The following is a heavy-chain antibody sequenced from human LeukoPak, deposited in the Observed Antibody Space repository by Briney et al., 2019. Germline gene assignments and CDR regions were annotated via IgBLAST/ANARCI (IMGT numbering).Heavy chain of an antibody. V-gene: IGHV4-34*01. CDR3: ARMANSRYSSGWCKFDY. Sequence: SETLSLTCAVYGGSFSGYYWSWIRQPPGKGLEWIGEISHSGSTNYNPSLKSRVTISVDTSKNQFSLKLSSVTAADTAVYYCARMANSRYSSGWCKFDYWGQGTLVTVSS. CDR1: GGSFSGYY. J-gene: IGHJ4*02. CDR2: ISHSGST. D-gene: IGHD6-19*01.